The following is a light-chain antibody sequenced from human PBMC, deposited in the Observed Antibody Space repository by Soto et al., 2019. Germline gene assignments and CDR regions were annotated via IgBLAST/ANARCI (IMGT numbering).Light chain of an antibody. CDR3: CSYAGSYTYV. CDR1: SSDVGGYNY. CDR2: DVS. V-gene: IGLV2-11*01. Sequence: HSALAQPRSVSGSPGQSVTISCTGTSSDVGGYNYVSWYQQHPGKAPKLMIYDVSKRPSGVPDRFSGSKSGNTASLTISGLQAEDEADYYCCSYAGSYTYVFGTGTTVTVL. J-gene: IGLJ1*01.